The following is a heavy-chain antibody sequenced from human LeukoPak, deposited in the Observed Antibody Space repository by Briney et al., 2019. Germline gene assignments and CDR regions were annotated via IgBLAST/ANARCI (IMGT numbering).Heavy chain of an antibody. V-gene: IGHV4-34*01. CDR2: INHCGST. CDR1: GGSFSGYY. J-gene: IGHJ4*02. D-gene: IGHD2-2*01. Sequence: PSETLSLTCAVYGGSFSGYYWSWIRQPPGKGLEWIGEINHCGSTNYNPSLKSRVTISVDTSKNQFSLKLSSVTAADTAVYYCARGLGVVVPAARTKFDYWGQGTLVTVSS. CDR3: ARGLGVVVPAARTKFDY.